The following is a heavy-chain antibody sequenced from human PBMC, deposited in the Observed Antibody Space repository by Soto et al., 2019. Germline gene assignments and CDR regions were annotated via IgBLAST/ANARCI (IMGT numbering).Heavy chain of an antibody. Sequence: QVQLMESGGGVVQPGRSLRLSCAASGFSFRTYGMHWVRQAPGKGLEWVAFISFDGSDDAYADSVQGRLSISRDNSNDTLYLQMDSLRADDTAFYYCVRGGWASTPSDYWGQGALVTVSS. CDR1: GFSFRTYG. CDR3: VRGGWASTPSDY. CDR2: ISFDGSDD. J-gene: IGHJ4*02. D-gene: IGHD2-2*01. V-gene: IGHV3-33*01.